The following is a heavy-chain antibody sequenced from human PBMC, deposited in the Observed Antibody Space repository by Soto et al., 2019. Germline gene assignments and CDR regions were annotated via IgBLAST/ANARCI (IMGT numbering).Heavy chain of an antibody. D-gene: IGHD3-10*01. V-gene: IGHV3-7*05. CDR1: GFTFSSYW. Sequence: GGSLRLSCAASGFTFSSYWMSWVRQAPGKGLEWVANIKQDGSEKYYVDSVKGRFTISRDNAKNSLYLQMNSLRAEDTAVYYCARPDYEFGSYFDYWGQGTLVTVSS. J-gene: IGHJ4*02. CDR3: ARPDYEFGSYFDY. CDR2: IKQDGSEK.